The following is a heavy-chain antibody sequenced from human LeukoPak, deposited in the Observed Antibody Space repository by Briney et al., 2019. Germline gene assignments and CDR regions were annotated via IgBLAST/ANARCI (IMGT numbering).Heavy chain of an antibody. V-gene: IGHV3-48*04. D-gene: IGHD6-6*01. CDR3: ARMGSSSSSY. J-gene: IGHJ4*02. CDR2: ISSNSSTT. Sequence: GGSLRLSCAASGFTFTSYSMNWVRQAPGQGLEWVSYISSNSSTTNYAHSVKGRFTITRDNAKNSPYLQLNSLRAEDTAVYYCARMGSSSSSYWGQGTLVTVSS. CDR1: GFTFTSYS.